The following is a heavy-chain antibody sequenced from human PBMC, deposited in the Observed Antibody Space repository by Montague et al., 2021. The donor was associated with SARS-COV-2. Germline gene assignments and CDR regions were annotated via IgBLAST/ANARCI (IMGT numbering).Heavy chain of an antibody. CDR1: GDSVSINSAA. CDR3: ARGLWFGELLKRYYYYGMDV. J-gene: IGHJ6*02. V-gene: IGHV6-1*01. CDR2: TYYMSKWYN. D-gene: IGHD3-10*01. Sequence: CAISGDSVSINSAAWNWIRQSPSRGLEWLRRTYYMSKWYNDYAVSVKSRITINPDTSKNQFSLQLNSVTPEDTAVYYCARGLWFGELLKRYYYYGMDVWGQGTTVTVSS.